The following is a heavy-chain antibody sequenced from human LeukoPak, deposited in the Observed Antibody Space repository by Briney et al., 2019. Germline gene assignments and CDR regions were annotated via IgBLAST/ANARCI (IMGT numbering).Heavy chain of an antibody. CDR2: ISGSGGNT. D-gene: IGHD1-26*01. CDR3: AKDWGMVGPTINYYYGMDV. J-gene: IGHJ6*02. Sequence: LPGGSLRLSCAASGFTFSSCAMSWVRQAPGKGLEWVSVISGSGGNTYYADSVKGRFAISRDNSKNALYLQMNSLRAEDTAVFFCAKDWGMVGPTINYYYGMDVWGQGTTVTVSS. V-gene: IGHV3-23*01. CDR1: GFTFSSCA.